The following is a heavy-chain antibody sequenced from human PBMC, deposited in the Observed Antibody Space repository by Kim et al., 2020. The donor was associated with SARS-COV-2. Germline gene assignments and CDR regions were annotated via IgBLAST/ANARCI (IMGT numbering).Heavy chain of an antibody. CDR1: GYTFTKYG. V-gene: IGHV1-3*01. D-gene: IGHD2-8*01. Sequence: ASVKVSCKASGYTFTKYGVHWVRQAPGQSLEWMGWVNAGNGDTHYSPKFQDRVTITRDTSATTAYMELSSLRSEDTAVYYCARPSFCADGICPYYDYWGQGPLVTVSS. CDR2: VNAGNGDT. CDR3: ARPSFCADGICPYYDY. J-gene: IGHJ4*02.